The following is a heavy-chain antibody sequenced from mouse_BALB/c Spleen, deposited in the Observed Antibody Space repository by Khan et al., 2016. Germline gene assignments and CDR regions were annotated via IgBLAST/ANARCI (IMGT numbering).Heavy chain of an antibody. J-gene: IGHJ2*01. CDR2: INSNGGST. CDR3: ARGGYGYHYFDY. CDR1: GFTFSSYG. D-gene: IGHD1-2*01. Sequence: EVQLVESGGGLVQPGGSLKLSCAASGFTFSSYGMSWVRQTPDKRLELVATINSNGGSTYSPDSVKGRFTISRDNAQNPLYLQMRILKSEDTAMYDCARGGYGYHYFDYWGQGTTLTVSS. V-gene: IGHV5-6-3*01.